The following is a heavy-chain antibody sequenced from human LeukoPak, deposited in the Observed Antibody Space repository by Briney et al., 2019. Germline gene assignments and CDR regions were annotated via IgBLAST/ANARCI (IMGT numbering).Heavy chain of an antibody. CDR3: AKDFRFDCSGGSCYPYYFDY. Sequence: PGGSLRLSCAASGFTFSSYGMHWVRQAPGKGLEWVAVIPYDGSNKYYADSVKGRFTISRDNSKNTLYLQMNSLRAEDTAVYYCAKDFRFDCSGGSCYPYYFDYWGQGTLVTVSS. CDR2: IPYDGSNK. V-gene: IGHV3-30*18. CDR1: GFTFSSYG. D-gene: IGHD2-15*01. J-gene: IGHJ4*02.